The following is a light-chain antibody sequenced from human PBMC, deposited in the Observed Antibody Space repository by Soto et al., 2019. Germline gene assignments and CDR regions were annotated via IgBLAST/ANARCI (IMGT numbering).Light chain of an antibody. CDR3: QKYGGSPLLT. CDR1: QSVRGNY. CDR2: GAS. Sequence: EIVLTQSPGTLSLSPGERATLSCRASQSVRGNYLAWYQQKFGQAPRLLISGASSRATGIPDRFSGSGSGTDFTLTISRVETEDFAVYYCQKYGGSPLLTFGGGTRVEIK. J-gene: IGKJ4*01. V-gene: IGKV3-20*01.